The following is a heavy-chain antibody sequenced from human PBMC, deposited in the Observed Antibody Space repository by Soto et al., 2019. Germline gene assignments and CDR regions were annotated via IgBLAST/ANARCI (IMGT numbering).Heavy chain of an antibody. D-gene: IGHD5-18*01. CDR2: ISWNSESI. CDR1: GFIFDDNG. J-gene: IGHJ5*02. Sequence: EVQLVESGGGLVQPGRSLRLSCAGSGFIFDDNGMHWVRQAPGKGLEWVAGISWNSESIAYADSGKGRFTISTDNAKISLYLQMNSLRPEDTALYHCVKDSGYCSIFDPWGQGTLVTVSS. V-gene: IGHV3-9*01. CDR3: VKDSGYCSIFDP.